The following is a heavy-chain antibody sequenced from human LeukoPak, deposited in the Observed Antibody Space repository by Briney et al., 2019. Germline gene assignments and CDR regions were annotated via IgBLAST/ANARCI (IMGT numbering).Heavy chain of an antibody. CDR1: GGSISSYY. CDR3: ARDLVTTVYYGMDV. J-gene: IGHJ6*02. D-gene: IGHD4-4*01. CDR2: IYYSGST. Sequence: SETLSLTCTVSGGSISSYYWSWIRQPPGKGLEGIGYIYYSGSTNYNPSLKSRVTISIDTSKNQFSLKLSSVTAADTAVYYCARDLVTTVYYGMDVWGQGTTVTVSS. V-gene: IGHV4-59*01.